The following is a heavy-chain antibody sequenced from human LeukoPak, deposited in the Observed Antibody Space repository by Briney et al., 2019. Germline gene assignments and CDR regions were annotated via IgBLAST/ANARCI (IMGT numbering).Heavy chain of an antibody. J-gene: IGHJ4*02. CDR3: ARGSIVGATFDYFDY. Sequence: GASVTVSCKASGYTFTSYAMNWVRQAPGQGLEGMGWINTNTGNPTYAQGFTGRFVFSLDTSVSTAYLQISSLKAEDAAVYYCARGSIVGATFDYFDYWGQGTLVTVSS. D-gene: IGHD1-26*01. V-gene: IGHV7-4-1*02. CDR1: GYTFTSYA. CDR2: INTNTGNP.